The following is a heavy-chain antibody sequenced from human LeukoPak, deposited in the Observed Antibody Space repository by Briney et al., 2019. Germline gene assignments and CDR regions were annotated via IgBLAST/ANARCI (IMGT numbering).Heavy chain of an antibody. CDR2: IKQDGSEK. CDR3: AREVYSSGWYALGTYYYYMDV. D-gene: IGHD6-19*01. J-gene: IGHJ6*03. V-gene: IGHV3-7*01. CDR1: GFTFSSYA. Sequence: PGRSLRLSCAASGFTFSSYAMHWVRQAPGKGLEWVANIKQDGSEKYYVDSVKGRFTISRDNAKNSLYLQMNSLRAEDTAVYYCAREVYSSGWYALGTYYYYMDVWGKGTTVTVSS.